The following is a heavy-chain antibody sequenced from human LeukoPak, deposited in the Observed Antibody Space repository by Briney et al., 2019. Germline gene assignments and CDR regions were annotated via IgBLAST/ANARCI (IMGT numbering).Heavy chain of an antibody. CDR1: GGSISSYY. J-gene: IGHJ4*02. CDR3: ARGGYYYDSSGYYSFDY. V-gene: IGHV4-4*07. D-gene: IGHD3-22*01. CDR2: IHTSGST. Sequence: SETLSLTCTVSGGSISSYYWSWIRQPPGKGLEWIGRIHTSGSTNYNPALKSRVTMSEDTSRNQFSLKLSSVTAADTAVYYCARGGYYYDSSGYYSFDYWGQGTLVTVSS.